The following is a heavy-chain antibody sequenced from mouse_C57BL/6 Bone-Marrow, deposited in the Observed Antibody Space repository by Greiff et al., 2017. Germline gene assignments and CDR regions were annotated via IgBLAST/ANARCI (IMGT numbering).Heavy chain of an antibody. Sequence: EVKLQESGPELVKPGASVKISCKASGFSFTDYNMNWVKQSNGKSLEWIGVINPNYGTTSYNQKFKGKATLTVDQSSSTAYMQLNSLTSKDAAVYYYARRDHYYGFAYWGQGTLVTVSA. CDR1: GFSFTDYN. CDR3: ARRDHYYGFAY. V-gene: IGHV1-39*01. J-gene: IGHJ3*01. D-gene: IGHD1-2*01. CDR2: INPNYGTT.